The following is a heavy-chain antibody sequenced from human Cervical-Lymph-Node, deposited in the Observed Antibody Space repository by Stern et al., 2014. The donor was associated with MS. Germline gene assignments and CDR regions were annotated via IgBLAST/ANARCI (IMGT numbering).Heavy chain of an antibody. J-gene: IGHJ3*02. D-gene: IGHD2-21*01. CDR2: IIPMYDIA. V-gene: IGHV1-69*09. CDR3: ARVPLVVLVPTRGDAFDI. CDR1: GGTFSSYT. Sequence: QVQLVQSGAEVRKPGYSVRVSCKPSGGTFSSYTISWVRQVPGQGLEWMGRIIPMYDIANYAQKFQGRVTITADKSTSTAYMELSSLRSEDTAVYYCARVPLVVLVPTRGDAFDIWGQGTMVTVSS.